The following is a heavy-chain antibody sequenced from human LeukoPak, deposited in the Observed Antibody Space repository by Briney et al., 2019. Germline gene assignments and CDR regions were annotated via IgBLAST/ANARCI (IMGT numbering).Heavy chain of an antibody. Sequence: GGSLRLSCAVSMVTFSSYGMHWVRQAPGKGLEWVAFIRYDGSNKYYADSVKGRFTISRDNSKNTLYLQMNSLRAEDTAVYYCAKDQITYYYGSADAFDIWGQGTMVTVSS. CDR1: MVTFSSYG. D-gene: IGHD3-10*01. CDR2: IRYDGSNK. J-gene: IGHJ3*02. CDR3: AKDQITYYYGSADAFDI. V-gene: IGHV3-30*02.